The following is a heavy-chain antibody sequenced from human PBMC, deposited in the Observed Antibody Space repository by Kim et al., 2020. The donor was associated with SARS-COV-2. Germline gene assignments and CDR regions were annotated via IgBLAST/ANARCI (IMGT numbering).Heavy chain of an antibody. Sequence: ASVKVSCKASGYTFTSYAMNWVRQAPGQGLEWMGWINTNTGNPTYAQGFTGRFVFSLDTSVSTAYLQISSLKAEDTAVYYCARIGSQPHEPGYYYIGVDVWGQGTTVTFSS. J-gene: IGHJ6*02. CDR2: INTNTGNP. CDR3: ARIGSQPHEPGYYYIGVDV. CDR1: GYTFTSYA. D-gene: IGHD1-26*01. V-gene: IGHV7-4-1*02.